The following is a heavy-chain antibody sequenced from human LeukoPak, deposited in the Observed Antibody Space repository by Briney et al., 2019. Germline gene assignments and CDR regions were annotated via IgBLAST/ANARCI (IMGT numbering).Heavy chain of an antibody. CDR3: ARDQIAVAGNFDY. CDR1: GGTFISYA. Sequence: SVKVSCKASGGTFISYAISWVRQAPGQGLEWMGRIIPIFGTANYAQKFQGRVTITTDESTSTAYMELSSLRSEDTAVYYCARDQIAVAGNFDYWGQGTLVTVSS. J-gene: IGHJ4*02. CDR2: IIPIFGTA. D-gene: IGHD6-19*01. V-gene: IGHV1-69*05.